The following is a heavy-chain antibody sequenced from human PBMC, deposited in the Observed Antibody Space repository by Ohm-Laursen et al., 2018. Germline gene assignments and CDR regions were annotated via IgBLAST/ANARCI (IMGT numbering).Heavy chain of an antibody. V-gene: IGHV4-59*08. CDR3: ARDTGAQGIDY. CDR1: GGYISSYY. CDR2: IYYSGST. J-gene: IGHJ4*02. Sequence: SETLSLTCTVSGGYISSYYWSWIRQPPGKGLERIGYIYYSGSTNYNPSLKSRVTISVDTPKNQFSLKRSSVTAADTAVYYCARDTGAQGIDYWGQGTLVTVSS.